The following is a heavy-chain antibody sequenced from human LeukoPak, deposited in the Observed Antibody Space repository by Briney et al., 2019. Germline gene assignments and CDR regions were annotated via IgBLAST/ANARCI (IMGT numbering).Heavy chain of an antibody. CDR3: ARASGSGSYTYYYYMDV. J-gene: IGHJ6*03. CDR2: IYHSGST. V-gene: IGHV4-38-2*02. D-gene: IGHD3-10*01. Sequence: PSETLSLTCTVSGYSISSGYYWGWIRQPPGKGLEWVWSIYHSGSTYYNPSLKSRVTISVDTSKYQFSLKLSSVTAADTAVYYCARASGSGSYTYYYYMDVWGKGTTVTVSS. CDR1: GYSISSGYY.